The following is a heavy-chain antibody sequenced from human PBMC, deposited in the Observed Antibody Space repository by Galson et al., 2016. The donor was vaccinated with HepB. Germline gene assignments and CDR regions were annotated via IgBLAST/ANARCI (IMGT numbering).Heavy chain of an antibody. Sequence: SVKVSCKASGGTSSSYAINWMRQAPGQGLEWMGGIIPMFGRANYAQRFQGKVTITADESTGTAYMEMSSLRSDDTAVYYCARVDYYGSGTHYYFAYWGQGTLVTVSS. CDR2: IIPMFGRA. D-gene: IGHD3-10*01. V-gene: IGHV1-69*13. J-gene: IGHJ4*02. CDR3: ARVDYYGSGTHYYFAY. CDR1: GGTSSSYA.